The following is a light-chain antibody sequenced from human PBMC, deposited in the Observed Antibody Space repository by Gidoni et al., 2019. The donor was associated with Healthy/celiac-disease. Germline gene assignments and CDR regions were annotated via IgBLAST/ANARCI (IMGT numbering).Light chain of an antibody. CDR1: QSVSSSY. Sequence: EIVLTQSPGTLSLSPGERATLSCRASQSVSSSYLAWYKQKPGQAPRLLIYGASSRATGIPDRFSGSGSGTDFTLTISRLEPEDFAVYYCQQYGSSPNTFGPGTKVDIK. V-gene: IGKV3-20*01. CDR2: GAS. CDR3: QQYGSSPNT. J-gene: IGKJ3*01.